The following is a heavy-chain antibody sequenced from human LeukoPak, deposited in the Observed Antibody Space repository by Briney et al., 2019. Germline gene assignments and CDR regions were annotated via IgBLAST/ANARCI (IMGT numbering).Heavy chain of an antibody. CDR1: GYSISGGYY. J-gene: IGHJ4*02. D-gene: IGHD5-18*01. Sequence: SETLSLTCAVSGYSISGGYYWGWIRQPPGKGLEWIGTIYHNGNTYYNPSLKSRVTISVDTSKNQFSLKLSSVTAADTAVYYCARVRYNYGDSDYWGQGTLVTVSS. CDR3: ARVRYNYGDSDY. V-gene: IGHV4-38-2*01. CDR2: IYHNGNT.